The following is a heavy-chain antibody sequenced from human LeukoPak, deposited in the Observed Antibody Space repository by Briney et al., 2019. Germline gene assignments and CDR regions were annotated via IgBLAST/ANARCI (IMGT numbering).Heavy chain of an antibody. CDR1: GFTFSSYA. J-gene: IGHJ4*02. CDR3: ANLDTTMGIDY. D-gene: IGHD5-18*01. Sequence: PGGSLRLSCAASGFTFSSYAMTWVRQAPGKGLEWVSGISGSGGSTDYADSVKGRLTISRDNSKNTLYLQMNSLRAEDTAVYYCANLDTTMGIDYWGQGTLVTVSS. V-gene: IGHV3-23*01. CDR2: ISGSGGST.